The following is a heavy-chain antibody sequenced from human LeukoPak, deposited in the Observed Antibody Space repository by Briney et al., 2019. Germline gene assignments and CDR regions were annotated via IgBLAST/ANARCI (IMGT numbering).Heavy chain of an antibody. D-gene: IGHD3-22*01. CDR1: GYTFTGYY. Sequence: ASVKVSCKASGYTFTGYYMHWVRQAPGQGLEWMGWINPNSGGTNYAQKFQGRVTMTRDTSISTAYMELSRLRSDDTAVYYCATDLGGYYDSSGPRRTPDYWGQGTLVTVSS. J-gene: IGHJ4*02. V-gene: IGHV1-2*02. CDR3: ATDLGGYYDSSGPRRTPDY. CDR2: INPNSGGT.